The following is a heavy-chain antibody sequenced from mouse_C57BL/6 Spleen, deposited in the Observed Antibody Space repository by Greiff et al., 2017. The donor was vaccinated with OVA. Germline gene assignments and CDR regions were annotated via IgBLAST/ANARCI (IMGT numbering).Heavy chain of an antibody. D-gene: IGHD2-14*01. CDR2: IDPSDSYT. J-gene: IGHJ1*03. CDR3: ARGYDWYFDV. CDR1: GYTFTSYW. Sequence: QVQLQQSGAELVKPGASVKLSCKASGYTFTSYWMQWVKQRPGQGLEWIGEIDPSDSYTNYNQKFKGKATLTVDTSSSTAYMQLSSLTSEDSAFYYCARGYDWYFDVWGTGTTVTVSS. V-gene: IGHV1-50*01.